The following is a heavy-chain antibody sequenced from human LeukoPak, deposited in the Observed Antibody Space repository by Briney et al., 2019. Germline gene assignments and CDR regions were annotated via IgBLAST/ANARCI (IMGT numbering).Heavy chain of an antibody. CDR3: ARGGRERYSSGWTDAFDI. V-gene: IGHV1-46*01. CDR1: GYTFTSYY. J-gene: IGHJ3*02. Sequence: GASVKVSCKASGYTFTSYYMHWVRQAPGQGLEWMGIINPSGGSTSYAQKFQGRVTMTRDTSTSTVYMELSSLSSEDTAVYYCARGGRERYSSGWTDAFDIRGQGTMVTVSS. D-gene: IGHD6-19*01. CDR2: INPSGGST.